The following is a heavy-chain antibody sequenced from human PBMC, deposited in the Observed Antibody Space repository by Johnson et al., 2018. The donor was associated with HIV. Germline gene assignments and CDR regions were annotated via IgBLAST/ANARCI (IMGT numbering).Heavy chain of an antibody. V-gene: IGHV3-30*04. CDR3: ASSACDI. J-gene: IGHJ3*02. Sequence: QVQLVESGGGLVQPGGSLRLSCAASGFTFSSYEMNWVRQAPGKGLEWVAVISYDGSNKYYADSVKGRFTISRDNSKNTLYLQMNSLRAEDTAVYYCASSACDIWGQGTMFTVSS. CDR2: ISYDGSNK. CDR1: GFTFSSYE.